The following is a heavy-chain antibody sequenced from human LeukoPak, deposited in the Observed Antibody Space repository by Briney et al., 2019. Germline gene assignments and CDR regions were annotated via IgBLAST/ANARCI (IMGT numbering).Heavy chain of an antibody. D-gene: IGHD6-19*01. J-gene: IGHJ4*02. CDR3: ASARGGWAVAGTLDY. CDR1: GFTFSSYG. Sequence: GGSLRFSCAASGFTFSSYGMHWVRQAPGKGLEWVAVIWYDGSNKYYADSVKGRFTISRDNSKNTLYLQMNSLRAEDTAVYYCASARGGWAVAGTLDYWGQGTLVTVSS. CDR2: IWYDGSNK. V-gene: IGHV3-33*01.